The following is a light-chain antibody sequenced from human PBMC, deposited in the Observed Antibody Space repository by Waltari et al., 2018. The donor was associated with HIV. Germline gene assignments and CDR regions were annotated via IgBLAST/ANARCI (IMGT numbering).Light chain of an antibody. J-gene: IGLJ2*01. CDR2: RND. CDR3: GTWDDSLRGVV. CDR1: TANIGSNY. Sequence: VVTQPPSASGTPGQRVTNSCSGNTANIGSNYAFWYQHPPGAAPKRLIHRNDRRPSGVPDRFAGSKSGTSDSLAISGLRAEDEADYYCGTWDDSLRGVVFGGGTKVAVL. V-gene: IGLV1-47*01.